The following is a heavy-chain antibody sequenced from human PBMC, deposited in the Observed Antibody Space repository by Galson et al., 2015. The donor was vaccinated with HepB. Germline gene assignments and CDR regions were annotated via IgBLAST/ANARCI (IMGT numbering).Heavy chain of an antibody. CDR3: AIAGAGTLDY. Sequence: SLRLSCAASGFTFSSYAMHWVRQAPGKGLEWVAVISYDGSNKYYADSMKGRFTISRDNSKNTLYLQMNSLRAEDTAVYYCAIAGAGTLDYWGQGTLVTVS. D-gene: IGHD6-19*01. CDR2: ISYDGSNK. J-gene: IGHJ4*02. V-gene: IGHV3-30*04. CDR1: GFTFSSYA.